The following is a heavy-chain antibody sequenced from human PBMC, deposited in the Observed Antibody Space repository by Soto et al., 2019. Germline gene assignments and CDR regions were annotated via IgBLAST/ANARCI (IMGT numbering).Heavy chain of an antibody. D-gene: IGHD3-9*01. J-gene: IGHJ4*02. CDR2: IIPMIGRT. CDR1: GGTFNNYG. Sequence: QVQLVQSGAEVKKPGSSVKVSCKASGGTFNNYGMGWVRQAPGQGLEWMGGIIPMIGRTNYAQKFQGRLTLTADASRSTAYMELRSLRSDDTAVYYCASWDYDLLTGYSYDDWGQGTLVTVSS. V-gene: IGHV1-69*01. CDR3: ASWDYDLLTGYSYDD.